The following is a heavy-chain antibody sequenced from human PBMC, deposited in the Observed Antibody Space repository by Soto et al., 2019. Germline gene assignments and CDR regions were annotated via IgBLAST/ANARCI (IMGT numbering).Heavy chain of an antibody. CDR2: INAATGNT. V-gene: IGHV1-3*01. D-gene: IGHD1-20*01. Sequence: QVQLVQSGAAVKKPGTSVRVSCEASGNTFTNHLIQWVRQAPGQRLEWMGWINAATGNTKYSQKFQGRVTLTRDTSARTAYMDLSSLTSEDTAVYYCARPLFDNSITSNFWGQGTLVTVSS. J-gene: IGHJ4*02. CDR3: ARPLFDNSITSNF. CDR1: GNTFTNHL.